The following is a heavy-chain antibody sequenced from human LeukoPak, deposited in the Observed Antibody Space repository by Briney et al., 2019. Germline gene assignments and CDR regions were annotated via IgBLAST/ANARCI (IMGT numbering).Heavy chain of an antibody. CDR1: GGSISSYY. J-gene: IGHJ3*02. CDR2: IYYSGST. D-gene: IGHD1-14*01. CDR3: ARGRASMTTDAFDI. V-gene: IGHV4-59*12. Sequence: SETLSLTCTVSGGSISSYYWSWIRQPPGKGLEWIGYIYYSGSTNYNPSLKSRVTISVDTSKNQFSLKLSSVTAADTAVYYCARGRASMTTDAFDIWGQGTMVTVSS.